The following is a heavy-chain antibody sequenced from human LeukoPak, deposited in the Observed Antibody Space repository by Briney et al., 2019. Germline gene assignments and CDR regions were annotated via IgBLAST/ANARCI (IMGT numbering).Heavy chain of an antibody. Sequence: ASVKVSCKASGYTFTSYVINWVRQATGQGLEWMGWMNPNSGNTGYAQKFQGRVTMTRNTSISTAYMELSSLRSEDTAVYYCARGGPVLRYFDWLKGNRQPNNWFDPWGQGTLVTVSS. CDR3: ARGGPVLRYFDWLKGNRQPNNWFDP. CDR1: GYTFTSYV. V-gene: IGHV1-8*01. CDR2: MNPNSGNT. D-gene: IGHD3-9*01. J-gene: IGHJ5*02.